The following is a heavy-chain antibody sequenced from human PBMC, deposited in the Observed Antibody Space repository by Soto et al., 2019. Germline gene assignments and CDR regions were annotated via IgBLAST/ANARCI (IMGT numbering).Heavy chain of an antibody. D-gene: IGHD2-8*02. CDR3: ARDRRDWWIFDY. V-gene: IGHV4-30-2*01. CDR1: GDSISSGGYS. CDR2: IYYTGGT. Sequence: QLQLQESGSGLVKPSQTLSLTCAVSGDSISSGGYSWNWIRQPPGKGLEWIGYIYYTGGTSYNPSLQSRVTISVDTSKNQFSLKLNSVTAADTAVYYCARDRRDWWIFDYWGQGTLVTVSS. J-gene: IGHJ4*02.